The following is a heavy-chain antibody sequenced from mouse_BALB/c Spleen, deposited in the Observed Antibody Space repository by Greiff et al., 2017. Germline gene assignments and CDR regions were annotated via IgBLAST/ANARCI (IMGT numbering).Heavy chain of an antibody. CDR1: GFTFSSFG. V-gene: IGHV5-17*02. Sequence: DVHLVESGGGLVQPGGSRKLSCAASGFTFSSFGMHWVRQAPEKGLEWVAYISSGSSTIYYADTVKGRFTISRDNPKNTLFLQMTSLRSEDTAMYYCARSGYRYDDGYAMDYWGQGTSVTVSS. CDR2: ISSGSSTI. D-gene: IGHD2-14*01. J-gene: IGHJ4*01. CDR3: ARSGYRYDDGYAMDY.